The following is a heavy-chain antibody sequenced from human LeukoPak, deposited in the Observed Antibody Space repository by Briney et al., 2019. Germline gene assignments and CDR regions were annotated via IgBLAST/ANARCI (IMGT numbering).Heavy chain of an antibody. CDR2: INHSGST. CDR3: ARGRTVWWLAL. Sequence: GSLRLSCAASGFTFSSYGMSWIRQPPGKGLEWIGEINHSGSTNYNPSLKSRVTISVDTSKNQFSLKLSSVTAADTAVYYCARGRTVWWLALWGQGTLVTVSS. CDR1: GFTFSSYG. D-gene: IGHD2-21*01. J-gene: IGHJ4*02. V-gene: IGHV4-34*01.